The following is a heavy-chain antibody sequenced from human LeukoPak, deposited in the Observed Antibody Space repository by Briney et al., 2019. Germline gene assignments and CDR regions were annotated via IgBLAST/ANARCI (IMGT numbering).Heavy chain of an antibody. D-gene: IGHD3-10*01. CDR1: GGSISSYY. CDR3: ARQGITMVRGVIHGYYFDY. V-gene: IGHV4-59*08. CDR2: IYYSGST. Sequence: SETLSLTCTVSGGSISSYYWSWIRQPPGKGLEWIGYIYYSGSTNYNPSLKSRVTISVDTSKNQFSLKLSSVTAADTAVYYCARQGITMVRGVIHGYYFDYWGQGTLVTVSS. J-gene: IGHJ4*02.